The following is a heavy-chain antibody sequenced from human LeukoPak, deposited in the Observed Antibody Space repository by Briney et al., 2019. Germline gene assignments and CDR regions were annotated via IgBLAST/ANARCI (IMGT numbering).Heavy chain of an antibody. J-gene: IGHJ6*03. CDR2: INPNSGGT. CDR1: GYTFTGYY. Sequence: ASVKVSCKASGYTFTGYYMHWVRQAPGQGLEWMGWINPNSGGTNYAQKFQGRVTMTRDTSISTAYMELSRLRSDDTAVYYCARDTNYGDSNDYYMDVWGKGTTVTIS. V-gene: IGHV1-2*02. D-gene: IGHD4-17*01. CDR3: ARDTNYGDSNDYYMDV.